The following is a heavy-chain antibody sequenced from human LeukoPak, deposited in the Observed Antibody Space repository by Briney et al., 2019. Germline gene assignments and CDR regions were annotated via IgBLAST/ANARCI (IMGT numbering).Heavy chain of an antibody. D-gene: IGHD1-20*01. J-gene: IGHJ4*02. CDR2: ISESSSII. Sequence: PGGSLRLSCAASGFTFSSYDMKWVRQAPGKGLEWVSFISESSSIIYYADSVKGRFTISRNNAKNSLYMQMNSLRDEDTAVDYCPGARSGLNNYYRGPVTLVTVSS. CDR1: GFTFSSYD. V-gene: IGHV3-48*02. CDR3: PGARSGLNNYY.